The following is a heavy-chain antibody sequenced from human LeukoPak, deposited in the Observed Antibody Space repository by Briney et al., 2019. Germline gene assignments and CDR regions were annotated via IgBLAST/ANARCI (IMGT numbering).Heavy chain of an antibody. CDR2: INHSGST. CDR1: GGSFSGYY. V-gene: IGHV4-34*01. CDR3: ARGLASSSYY. J-gene: IGHJ4*02. D-gene: IGHD6-13*01. Sequence: PSETLSLTCAVYGGSFSGYYWSWIRQPPGKGLEWIGEINHSGSTNHNPSLKSRVTISVDTSKNQFSLKLSSVTAADTAVYYCARGLASSSYYWGQGTLVTVSS.